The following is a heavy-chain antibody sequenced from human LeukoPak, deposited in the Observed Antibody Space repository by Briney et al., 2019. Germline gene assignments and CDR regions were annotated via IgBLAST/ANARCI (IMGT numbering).Heavy chain of an antibody. CDR2: IRSDGSSK. V-gene: IGHV3-33*01. J-gene: IGHJ1*01. D-gene: IGHD2-15*01. CDR3: ARECEGVVAATEYFQH. CDR1: GFTFSSFG. Sequence: GGSLRLSCAASGFTFSSFGLHWVRQAPGKGLEWVALIRSDGSSKNYADSVKGRFTISRDTSKNTVHLQMNNLRAEDTAVYYCARECEGVVAATEYFQHWGQGTLVTVSS.